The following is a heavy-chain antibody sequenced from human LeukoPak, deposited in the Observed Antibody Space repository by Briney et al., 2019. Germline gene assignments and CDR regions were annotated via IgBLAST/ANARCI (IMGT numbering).Heavy chain of an antibody. CDR2: IYYSGST. CDR1: GGSISSYY. CDR3: ARAVGHYYGSGSQFDY. D-gene: IGHD3-10*01. J-gene: IGHJ4*02. Sequence: SETLSLTCTVSGGSISSYYWNWIRQPPGKGLEWIGYIYYSGSTYYNPSLKSRVTISVDTSKNQFSLKLSSVTAADTAVYYCARAVGHYYGSGSQFDYWGQGTLVTVSS. V-gene: IGHV4-59*08.